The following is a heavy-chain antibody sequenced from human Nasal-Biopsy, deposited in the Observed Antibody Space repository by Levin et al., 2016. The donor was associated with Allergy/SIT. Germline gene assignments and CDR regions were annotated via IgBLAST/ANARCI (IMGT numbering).Heavy chain of an antibody. CDR2: IKDNGVT. D-gene: IGHD3-22*01. V-gene: IGHV4-34*01. J-gene: IGHJ4*02. Sequence: SETLSLTCAVYGGSFSGYYWTWIRQPPGKRLEWIGEIKDNGVTNYNPSLKSRVAILIDTSKKQFFLTLTSVIAADTAVYYCARGPQYSSGYYRRDYWGQGNLVTVSS. CDR1: GGSFSGYY. CDR3: ARGPQYSSGYYRRDY.